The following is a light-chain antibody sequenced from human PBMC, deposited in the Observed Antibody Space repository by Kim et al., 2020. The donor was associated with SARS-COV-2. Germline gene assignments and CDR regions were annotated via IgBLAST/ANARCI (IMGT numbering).Light chain of an antibody. Sequence: QSVLTQPPSVSGAPGQRVTISCTGSSTNIGAGYDVHWYQQLPGTAPKLLIYGDNNRPSGVPDRFSGSKSDTAVSLAITGLQAEDEADYYCQSYASSLSGWVFGGGTQLTVL. V-gene: IGLV1-40*01. CDR1: STNIGAGYD. J-gene: IGLJ3*02. CDR3: QSYASSLSGWV. CDR2: GDN.